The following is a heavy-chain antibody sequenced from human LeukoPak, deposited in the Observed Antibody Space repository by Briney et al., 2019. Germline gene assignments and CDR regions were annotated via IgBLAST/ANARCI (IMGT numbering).Heavy chain of an antibody. CDR1: GYTFTSYA. D-gene: IGHD4-11*01. CDR2: INAGNGNT. Sequence: ASVKVSCKASGYTFTSYAMHWVRQAPGQRLEWMGWINAGNGNTKYTQKFQGRVTITRDTSASTAYMELSSLRSEDTAVYYCARGGDYTGNWALSSSALNWFDPWGQGTLVTVSS. CDR3: ARGGDYTGNWALSSSALNWFDP. V-gene: IGHV1-3*01. J-gene: IGHJ5*02.